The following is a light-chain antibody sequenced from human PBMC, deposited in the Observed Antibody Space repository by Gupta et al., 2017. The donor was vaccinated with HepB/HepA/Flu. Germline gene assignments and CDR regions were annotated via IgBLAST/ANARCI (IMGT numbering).Light chain of an antibody. CDR3: QSSDRRLSCL. J-gene: IGLJ2*01. Sequence: QSVLTQPPSVSGSPGQRVTISCTGSSSNIGAGYDVHWYKQLQGKAPKRRIDGSSNRPSGVPDRGSASKSGQYESLDITGLQAEDEADEYCQSSDRRLSCLFGGGTKLTVL. V-gene: IGLV1-40*01. CDR2: GSS. CDR1: SSNIGAGYD.